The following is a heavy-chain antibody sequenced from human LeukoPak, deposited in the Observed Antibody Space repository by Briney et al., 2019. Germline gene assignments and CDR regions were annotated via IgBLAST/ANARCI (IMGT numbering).Heavy chain of an antibody. D-gene: IGHD1-26*01. CDR3: ARVVTEYSGSYGYYFDY. J-gene: IGHJ4*02. V-gene: IGHV3-48*03. Sequence: GGSLRLSCAASGFTFSSYEMNWVRQAPGKGLEWVSYISSSGSTIYYADSMKGRFTISRDNAKNSLYLQMNSLRAEDTAVYYCARVVTEYSGSYGYYFDYWGQGTLVTVSS. CDR2: ISSSGSTI. CDR1: GFTFSSYE.